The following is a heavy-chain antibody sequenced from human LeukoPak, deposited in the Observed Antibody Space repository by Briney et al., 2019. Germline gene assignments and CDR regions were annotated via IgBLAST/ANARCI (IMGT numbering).Heavy chain of an antibody. D-gene: IGHD2-2*02. CDR1: GFTFSNGW. CDR3: TSNLYCSTSSCYTLDN. V-gene: IGHV3-15*01. J-gene: IGHJ4*02. CDR2: IKSKSERGTT. Sequence: PGGSLRLSCAASGFTFSNGWMSWVRQAPGKGLEWVGRIKSKSERGTTDYAAPVKGRFTISRDGSTNTVYLHMNSLKTEDTAVYFCTSNLYCSTSSCYTLDNWGQGTLAAVSP.